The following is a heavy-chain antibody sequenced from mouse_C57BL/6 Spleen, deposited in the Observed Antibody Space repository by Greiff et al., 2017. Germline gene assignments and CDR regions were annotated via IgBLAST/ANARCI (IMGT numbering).Heavy chain of an antibody. V-gene: IGHV2-2*01. Sequence: VQLQQSGPGLVQPSPSLSITCTVSGFSLTSYGVHWVRQSPGKGLEWLGVIWRGGSTDYNSAFISSLSISKDNSKSQVFFKMTSLQAADTAIYYCASYPFAYWGQGTLVTVSA. CDR3: ASYPFAY. J-gene: IGHJ3*01. CDR1: GFSLTSYG. CDR2: IWRGGST.